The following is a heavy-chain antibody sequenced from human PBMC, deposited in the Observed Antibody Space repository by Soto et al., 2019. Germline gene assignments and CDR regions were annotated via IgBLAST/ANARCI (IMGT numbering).Heavy chain of an antibody. D-gene: IGHD4-17*01. Sequence: SVKVSCKASGGTFSSYAISWVRQAPGQGLEWMGGIIPIFGTANYAQKFQGRVTITADESTSTAYMELSSLRSEDTAVYYCARELSSPVDDYGDYRLYYYYGMDVCGQRTTVTVSS. CDR2: IIPIFGTA. CDR1: GGTFSSYA. J-gene: IGHJ6*02. V-gene: IGHV1-69*13. CDR3: ARELSSPVDDYGDYRLYYYYGMDV.